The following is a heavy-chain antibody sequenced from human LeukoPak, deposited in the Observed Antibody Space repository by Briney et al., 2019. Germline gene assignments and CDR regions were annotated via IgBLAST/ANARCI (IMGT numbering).Heavy chain of an antibody. CDR3: ITERQELRFYNYYYMVL. CDR1: GLTVSNAW. D-gene: IGHD3-16*01. V-gene: IGHV3-15*01. CDR2: IKSNGDGGTA. Sequence: GGSLRLSCAASGLTVSNAWMSWVRQAPGKGLEWLGRIKSNGDGGTADYAAPVKGRFTISRDDSKNTLYLQMSSLKTGDTAVYYCITERQELRFYNYYYMVLWGKGTTVTVSS. J-gene: IGHJ6*03.